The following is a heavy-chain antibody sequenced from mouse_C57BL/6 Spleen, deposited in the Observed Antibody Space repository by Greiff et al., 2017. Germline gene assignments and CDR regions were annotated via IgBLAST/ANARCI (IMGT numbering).Heavy chain of an antibody. CDR3: ARDYGYDEDAMDY. CDR1: GYTFTDYY. Sequence: EVQLQQSGPELVKPGASVKISCKASGYTFTDYYMNWVKQSHGKSLEWIGDINPNNGGTSYNQKFKGKATLTVDKSSSTAYMELRSLTSEDSAVYYCARDYGYDEDAMDYWGQGTSVTVSS. D-gene: IGHD2-2*01. CDR2: INPNNGGT. V-gene: IGHV1-26*01. J-gene: IGHJ4*01.